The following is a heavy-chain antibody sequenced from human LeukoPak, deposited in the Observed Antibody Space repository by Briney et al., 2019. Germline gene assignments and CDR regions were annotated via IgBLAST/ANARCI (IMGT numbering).Heavy chain of an antibody. Sequence: GRSLRLSCAASGFTFSNYAMHWVRQAPAKGLEGVTFISYHGNNKYYTDSVKGRFTISRDNSKNMLYLQMDSLRAEDTAVYYCASEGAAVAGDAFDIWGQGTMVTVSS. CDR1: GFTFSNYA. CDR2: ISYHGNNK. D-gene: IGHD6-19*01. V-gene: IGHV3-30*04. J-gene: IGHJ3*02. CDR3: ASEGAAVAGDAFDI.